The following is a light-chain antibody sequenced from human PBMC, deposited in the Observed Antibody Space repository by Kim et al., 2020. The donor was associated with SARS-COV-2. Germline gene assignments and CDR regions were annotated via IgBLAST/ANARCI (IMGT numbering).Light chain of an antibody. CDR3: QSYDSTNQV. CDR1: SGSIASNY. V-gene: IGLV6-57*03. CDR2: NDN. Sequence: TISCPRISGSIASNYLHCYQPRPGSAPTTVISNDNQRPSAVPDRFSGSIDSSSPSASLPISGLKTEDEADYYCQSYDSTNQVFGGGTQLTVL. J-gene: IGLJ3*02.